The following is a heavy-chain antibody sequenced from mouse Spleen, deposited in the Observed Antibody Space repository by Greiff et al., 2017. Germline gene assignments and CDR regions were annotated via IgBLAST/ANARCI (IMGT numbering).Heavy chain of an antibody. CDR1: GFNIKDTY. V-gene: IGHV14-3*02. CDR2: IDPANGNT. CDR3: ASHGSSPFFAY. Sequence: VQLKESGAELVKPGASVKLSCTASGFNIKDTYMHWVKQRPEQGLEWIGRIDPANGNTKYDPKFQGKATITADTSSNTAYLQLSSLTSEDTAVYYCASHGSSPFFAYWGQGTLVTVSA. J-gene: IGHJ3*01. D-gene: IGHD1-1*01.